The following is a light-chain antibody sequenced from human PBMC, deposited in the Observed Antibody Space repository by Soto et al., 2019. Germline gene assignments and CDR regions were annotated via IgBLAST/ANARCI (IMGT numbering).Light chain of an antibody. V-gene: IGKV3-15*01. CDR2: GAY. J-gene: IGKJ3*01. CDR3: QQYTNLPPLA. CDR1: QSVSSN. Sequence: EVVMTQSPATLSVSPRERATLSCRASQSVSSNLAWYQQKPGQAPRLLIYGAYTRDTGIPARFSGSGSGTEFTLTISGLQYEDFAVYYFQQYTNLPPLAFGPGTNVDIK.